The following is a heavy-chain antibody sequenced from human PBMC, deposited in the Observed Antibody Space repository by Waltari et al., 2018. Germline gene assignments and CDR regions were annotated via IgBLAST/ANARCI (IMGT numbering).Heavy chain of an antibody. CDR1: GGTFSDYT. Sequence: QVQLIQSGAEVKKPGSSVKVSCKASGGTFSDYTFSWVRQAPGQGLEWMGRLIPLIGATNYAQKFQDLVTITADKSTSTAYMELSSLMSEDTALYYCARAPIGADNWFDPWGQGTLVTVSS. J-gene: IGHJ5*02. D-gene: IGHD5-12*01. CDR2: LIPLIGAT. V-gene: IGHV1-69*08. CDR3: ARAPIGADNWFDP.